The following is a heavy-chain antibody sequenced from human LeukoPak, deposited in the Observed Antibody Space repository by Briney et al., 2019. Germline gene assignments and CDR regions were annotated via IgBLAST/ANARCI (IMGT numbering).Heavy chain of an antibody. CDR1: GYTFTNYG. CDR3: ARNSLGYGSRWRQFNFES. J-gene: IGHJ4*02. CDR2: INTYTGNT. V-gene: IGHV1-18*01. Sequence: ASVKVSCKPSGYTFTNYGITWVRQAPGQGLEWMGWINTYTGNTNYVQRLQDRITMTRDTSTSTAYMELRGLRSDDTAIYYCARNSLGYGSRWRQFNFESWGQGTLVTVS. D-gene: IGHD5-24*01.